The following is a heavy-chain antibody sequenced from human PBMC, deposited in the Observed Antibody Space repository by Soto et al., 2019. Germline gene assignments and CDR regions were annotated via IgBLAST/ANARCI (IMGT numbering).Heavy chain of an antibody. CDR3: ARWWGVVTVDPDYYYGMDV. V-gene: IGHV1-18*01. CDR2: ISAYNGNT. J-gene: IGHJ6*02. D-gene: IGHD2-21*02. CDR1: GYTFTSYG. Sequence: QVQLVQSGAEVKKPGASVKVSCKASGYTFTSYGISWVRQAPGQGLEWMGWISAYNGNTNYAQKLQGRVTMTTDTATSTACMGLRSLRSADTAVYYCARWWGVVTVDPDYYYGMDVWGQGTTVTVSS.